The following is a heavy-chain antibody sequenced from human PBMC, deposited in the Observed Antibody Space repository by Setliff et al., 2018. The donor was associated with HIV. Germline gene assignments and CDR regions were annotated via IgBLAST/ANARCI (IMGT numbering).Heavy chain of an antibody. CDR1: GFSISSRYY. J-gene: IGHJ5*02. CDR2: IYHTGSS. CDR3: ARIGSGWSVGWFDP. Sequence: PSETLSLTCDVSGFSISSRYYWGWIRQSPGKGLEWIGNIYHTGSSYYNPSLNDRATISLDTSKNQLSLKLRSVTAADTAVYYCARIGSGWSVGWFDPWGQGTLVTVSS. V-gene: IGHV4-38-2*01. D-gene: IGHD6-13*01.